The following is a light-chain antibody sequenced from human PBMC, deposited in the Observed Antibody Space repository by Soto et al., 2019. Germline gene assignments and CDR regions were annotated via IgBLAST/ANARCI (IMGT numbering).Light chain of an antibody. CDR1: QSVSRN. CDR2: GAS. J-gene: IGKJ3*01. V-gene: IGKV3-15*01. CDR3: QEYSNWPLFT. Sequence: EIVVTQSPGILSVSPGERATLSCRASQSVSRNLAWYQQKPGQAPTLLIYGASTRATGIPARFTGSGSGTEFPLTISSLPSEDFAVYYCQEYSNWPLFTFGPGTKVDIK.